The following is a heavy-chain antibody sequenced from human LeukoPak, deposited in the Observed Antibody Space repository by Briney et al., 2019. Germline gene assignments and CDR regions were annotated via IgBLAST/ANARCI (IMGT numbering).Heavy chain of an antibody. V-gene: IGHV1-69*05. J-gene: IGHJ5*02. CDR3: ARDQKDWFDP. CDR2: IIPIFGTA. Sequence: SVKVSCKASGGTFSSYAISWVRQAPGQGLEWMGGIIPIFGTANYAQKFQGRVAITTDESTSTAYMELSSLRSEDTAVYYCARDQKDWFDPWGQGTLVTVSS. CDR1: GGTFSSYA.